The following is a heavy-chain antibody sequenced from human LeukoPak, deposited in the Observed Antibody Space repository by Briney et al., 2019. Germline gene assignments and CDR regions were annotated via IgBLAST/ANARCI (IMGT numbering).Heavy chain of an antibody. D-gene: IGHD6-19*01. CDR3: ARPIRRSAVANTFAY. J-gene: IGHJ4*02. CDR1: GFTFSSYE. Sequence: QPGGSLRLSCAASGFTFSSYEMNWVRQAPGKGLEWVSYISSSGSTIYYADSVKGRFTTSRDNAKNSLYLQMNSLRAEDTAVYYCARPIRRSAVANTFAYWGQGTLVTVSS. V-gene: IGHV3-48*03. CDR2: ISSSGSTI.